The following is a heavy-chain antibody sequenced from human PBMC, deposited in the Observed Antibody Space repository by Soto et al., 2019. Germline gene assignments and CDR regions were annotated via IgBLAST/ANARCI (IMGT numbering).Heavy chain of an antibody. D-gene: IGHD2-21*01. J-gene: IGHJ4*02. CDR1: AGSISRYY. V-gene: IGHV4-59*01. CDR2: ISYSVGA. CDR3: VASLDSRAIESFDY. Sequence: PSETLSLTCSVSAGSISRYYWGWVRQSPGEGLEWIAYISYSVGASYNPSLKSRVTISLDTSKNQIALRLMSVTAADTAMYFCVASLDSRAIESFDYWRPRTLVTVSS.